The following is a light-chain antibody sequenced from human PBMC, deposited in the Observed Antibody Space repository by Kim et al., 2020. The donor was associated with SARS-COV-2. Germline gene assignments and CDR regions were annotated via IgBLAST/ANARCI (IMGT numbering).Light chain of an antibody. Sequence: ASVGDRVIVTCRASQNLRGSLAWYQQQPGKAPKLLIYKTSTLHNGVPSRFSGSASGTEFNLTISSLHPDDVATYYCQQYTAYSYTFGQGTKLEI. J-gene: IGKJ2*01. V-gene: IGKV1-5*03. CDR1: QNLRGS. CDR3: QQYTAYSYT. CDR2: KTS.